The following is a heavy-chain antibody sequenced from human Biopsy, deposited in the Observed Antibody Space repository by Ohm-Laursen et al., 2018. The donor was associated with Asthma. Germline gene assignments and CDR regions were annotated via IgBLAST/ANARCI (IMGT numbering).Heavy chain of an antibody. V-gene: IGHV3-7*01. CDR1: GFTFGDYW. J-gene: IGHJ1*01. D-gene: IGHD3-3*02. CDR2: IKHGGSEK. CDR3: ARTFHFWSPYHAEHYQL. Sequence: GSLRLSCAASGFTFGDYWMSWVRQVPGKGLEWVANIKHGGSEKNHVDSLKGRFTIPRDNAKNSLYLQMNSLRAEDTAVYYCARTFHFWSPYHAEHYQLWGQGTLVTVSS.